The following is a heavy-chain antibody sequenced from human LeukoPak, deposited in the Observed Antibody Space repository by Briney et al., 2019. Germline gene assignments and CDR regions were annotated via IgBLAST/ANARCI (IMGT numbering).Heavy chain of an antibody. D-gene: IGHD3-3*01. CDR1: GGSFSGYY. CDR2: INHSGST. V-gene: IGHV4-34*01. J-gene: IGHJ6*03. CDR3: ARTVTIFGVVIFYYYVDV. Sequence: PSETLSLTCAVYGGSFSGYYWSWIRQPPGKGLEWIGEINHSGSTNYNPSLKSRVTISVDTSKNQFSLKLSSVTAADTAVYYCARTVTIFGVVIFYYYVDVWGKGTTVTVSS.